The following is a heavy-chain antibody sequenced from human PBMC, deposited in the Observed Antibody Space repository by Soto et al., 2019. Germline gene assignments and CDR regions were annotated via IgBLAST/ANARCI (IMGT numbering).Heavy chain of an antibody. J-gene: IGHJ6*02. CDR2: ISGSGGST. Sequence: HPGGSLRLSCAASGFTFSSYAMSWVRQAPGKGLEWVSAISGSGGSTYYADSVKGRFTISRDNSKNTLYLQMNSLRAEDTAVYYCAKDPHYYDSSGYYYGRYYYGMDVWGPGPTVTVSS. V-gene: IGHV3-23*01. CDR3: AKDPHYYDSSGYYYGRYYYGMDV. CDR1: GFTFSSYA. D-gene: IGHD3-22*01.